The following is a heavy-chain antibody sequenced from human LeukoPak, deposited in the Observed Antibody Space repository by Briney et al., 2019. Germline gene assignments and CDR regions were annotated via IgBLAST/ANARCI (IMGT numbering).Heavy chain of an antibody. CDR2: INPNSGGT. CDR1: GYTFTGYY. V-gene: IGHV1-2*02. D-gene: IGHD3-3*01. CDR3: ARETLLYDFWSGYYAY. Sequence: ASVKVSCKASGYTFTGYYMHWVRQAPGQGLEWMGWINPNSGGTNYAQKFQGRVTMTRDTSISTAYMELSRLRSDDTAVYYCARETLLYDFWSGYYAYWGQGTLVTVPS. J-gene: IGHJ4*02.